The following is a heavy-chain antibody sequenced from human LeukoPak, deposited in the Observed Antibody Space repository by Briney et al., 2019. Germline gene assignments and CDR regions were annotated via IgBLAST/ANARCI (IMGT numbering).Heavy chain of an antibody. V-gene: IGHV1-69*05. CDR1: XXTFISYA. D-gene: IGHD3-22*01. CDR2: MIPIFGTA. Sequence: SCKXSXXTFISYAINWVRQAPGQGGEWMGGMIPIFGTANYPQKFQGRVTITTDASTSTAYMQLSSLRSEDTAVYYCARADYDSSGYPFDYWGQGTLVTVSS. CDR3: ARADYDSSGYPFDY. J-gene: IGHJ4*02.